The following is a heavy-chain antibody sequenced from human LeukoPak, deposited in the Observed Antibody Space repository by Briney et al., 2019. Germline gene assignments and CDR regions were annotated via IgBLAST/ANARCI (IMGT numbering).Heavy chain of an antibody. J-gene: IGHJ4*02. CDR2: IKKDGSEK. V-gene: IGHV3-7*01. CDR1: GFTFSSHW. CDR3: ARGRGSYVPGFDY. D-gene: IGHD1-26*01. Sequence: GGSLRLSCAASGFTFSSHWMSWVRQAPGKGLEWVANIKKDGSEKYYVDSVKGRFTISRDNAKNSLYLQMNSLRAEDTAVYYCARGRGSYVPGFDYWGQGTLVTVSS.